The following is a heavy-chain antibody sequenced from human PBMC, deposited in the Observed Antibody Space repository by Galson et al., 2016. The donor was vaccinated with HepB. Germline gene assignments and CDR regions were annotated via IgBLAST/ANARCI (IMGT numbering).Heavy chain of an antibody. V-gene: IGHV3-23*01. CDR3: VKDRPCGTGWYGCSES. J-gene: IGHJ5*02. D-gene: IGHD6-19*01. CDR1: GFSFTSSA. Sequence: SLRLSCAASGFSFTSSAMSWVRQAPGKGLEWVSAISASGGSTYYADSVKGRFTASRDDSKGTLFLQMNSLTADDTAVYYCVKDRPCGTGWYGCSESWGQGTLVIVSS. CDR2: ISASGGST.